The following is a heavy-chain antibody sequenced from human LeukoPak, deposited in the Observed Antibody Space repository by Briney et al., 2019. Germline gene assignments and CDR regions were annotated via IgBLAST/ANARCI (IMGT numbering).Heavy chain of an antibody. Sequence: SETLSLTCAVYGGSFSGCYWSWIRQPPGKGLEWIGEINHSGSTNYNPSLKSRVTISVDTSKNQFSLKLSSVTAADTAVYYCARVRAMVRGVWVDYWGQGTLVTVSS. J-gene: IGHJ4*02. V-gene: IGHV4-34*01. CDR2: INHSGST. CDR3: ARVRAMVRGVWVDY. CDR1: GGSFSGCY. D-gene: IGHD3-10*01.